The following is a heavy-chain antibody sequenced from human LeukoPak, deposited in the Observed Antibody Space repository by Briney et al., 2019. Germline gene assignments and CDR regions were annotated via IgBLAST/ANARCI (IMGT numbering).Heavy chain of an antibody. CDR2: ISAIGANT. J-gene: IGHJ6*02. Sequence: GGSLRLSCAASGFTFSSYGMHWVRQAPGKGLEWVSLISAIGANTYYADSVKGRFTISRDNSKNTLSLQMNSLRAEDTAVYYCAKDVRVGGGGMDVWGQGTPVTVSS. CDR1: GFTFSSYG. CDR3: AKDVRVGGGGMDV. V-gene: IGHV3-23*01. D-gene: IGHD1-26*01.